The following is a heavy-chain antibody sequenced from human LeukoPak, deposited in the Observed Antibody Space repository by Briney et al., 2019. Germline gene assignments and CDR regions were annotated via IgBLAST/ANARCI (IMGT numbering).Heavy chain of an antibody. J-gene: IGHJ6*03. D-gene: IGHD3-3*01. V-gene: IGHV1-18*01. CDR3: ARGRPYYDFWSGYYKDYYYYYMDV. CDR2: ISAYNGNT. Sequence: ASVKVSCKASGYTFTSYGISWVRQAPGQGLEWMGWISAYNGNTNYAQKLQGRVTMTTDTSTSTAYMELRSLRSDDTAVYYCARGRPYYDFWSGYYKDYYYYYMDVWGKGITVTVSS. CDR1: GYTFTSYG.